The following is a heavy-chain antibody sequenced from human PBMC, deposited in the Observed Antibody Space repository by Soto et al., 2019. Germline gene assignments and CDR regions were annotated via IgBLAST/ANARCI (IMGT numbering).Heavy chain of an antibody. CDR2: INQDGSDK. CDR1: GFSFSTYW. J-gene: IGHJ5*02. Sequence: EVQLVESGGDLDQPGGSLRLSCAASGFSFSTYWMSWVRQAPGKGLEWVAHINQDGSDKYYVDSVKGRFTISRDNTKNSLFLQMNSLRAEDTAVYYCLRDGGLTWGQATLVTVSS. V-gene: IGHV3-7*04. D-gene: IGHD3-16*01. CDR3: LRDGGLT.